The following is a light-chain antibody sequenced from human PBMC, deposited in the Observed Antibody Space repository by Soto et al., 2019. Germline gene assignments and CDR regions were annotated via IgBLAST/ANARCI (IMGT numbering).Light chain of an antibody. J-gene: IGLJ1*01. CDR1: SSDVGAYIF. Sequence: QSVLTQPASVSGSPGQSITISCTGTSSDVGAYIFVSWYQQHPGKAPKLMIYEVSNRPSGVSRRFAGSKSGNTASLTISGLQAEDEAHYYCSSYTSDNRDYVFGTGTKVTVL. CDR2: EVS. CDR3: SSYTSDNRDYV. V-gene: IGLV2-14*01.